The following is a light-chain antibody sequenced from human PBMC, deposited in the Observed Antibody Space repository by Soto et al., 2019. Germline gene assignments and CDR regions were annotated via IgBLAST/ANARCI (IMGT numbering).Light chain of an antibody. CDR1: QSVSRY. V-gene: IGKV3-11*01. CDR3: QQRYNWLT. J-gene: IGKJ4*01. CDR2: DAS. Sequence: EIVLTPSPATLYLSPGERATLSCRASQSVSRYLAWYQQKPGQAPRLLIYDASNRATGLPARFSGSGSGTDFTLTISSLEPDDFAVYYCQQRYNWLTFGGGTKVEIK.